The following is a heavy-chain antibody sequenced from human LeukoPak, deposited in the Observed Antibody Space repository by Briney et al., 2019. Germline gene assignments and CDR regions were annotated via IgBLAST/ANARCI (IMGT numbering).Heavy chain of an antibody. D-gene: IGHD1-26*01. CDR1: GFSFSDYY. V-gene: IGHV3-11*05. Sequence: GGSLRLSCAASGFSFSDYYMSCIRQAPGKGLEWVSYISSGTSYTNYADSVRGRFTISRDNAKNSLYLQMSSLRAEDTAVYYCARAQAEVVGLRELFDYWGQGTLVTVSS. J-gene: IGHJ4*02. CDR2: ISSGTSYT. CDR3: ARAQAEVVGLRELFDY.